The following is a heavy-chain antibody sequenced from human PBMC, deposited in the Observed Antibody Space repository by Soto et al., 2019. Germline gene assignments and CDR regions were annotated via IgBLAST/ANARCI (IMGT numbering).Heavy chain of an antibody. J-gene: IGHJ6*02. CDR1: GGSISSYY. CDR2: IYYSGST. CDR3: ARDYGWEHQDYYYSYGMDV. V-gene: IGHV4-59*01. Sequence: PSETLSLTCTVSGGSISSYYWSWIRQPPEKGLEWIGYIYYSGSTNYNPSLKSRVTISVDTSKNQFSLKLSSVTAADTAVYYCARDYGWEHQDYYYSYGMDVWGQGTTVTVSS. D-gene: IGHD1-26*01.